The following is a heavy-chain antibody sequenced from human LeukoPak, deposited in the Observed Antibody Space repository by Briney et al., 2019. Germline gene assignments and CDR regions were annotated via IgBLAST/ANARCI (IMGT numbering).Heavy chain of an antibody. V-gene: IGHV4-4*07. D-gene: IGHD6-6*01. CDR1: GGSIRTYY. Sequence: SETLSLTCTVSGGSIRTYYWSWIRQPAGKALEWIGRIHTSGSTDYNPSLESRVSMSVDTSKNQFSLKLRSVTAADTAVYYCAREGSMTARPFVSIDYWGQGALVTVSS. CDR2: IHTSGST. CDR3: AREGSMTARPFVSIDY. J-gene: IGHJ4*02.